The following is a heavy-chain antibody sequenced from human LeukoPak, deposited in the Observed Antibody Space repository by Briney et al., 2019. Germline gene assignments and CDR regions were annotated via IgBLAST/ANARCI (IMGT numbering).Heavy chain of an antibody. J-gene: IGHJ5*02. CDR3: ARGMAAAYDYNWFDP. Sequence: SETLSLTCTVSGGSISTYVWSWIRQTAGKGLEWIGRISDSGSTRYNPSLKSRVTMSVDTSKNQFSLKLDSVTAADTAVYFCARGMAAAYDYNWFDPWGPGTLVTVSS. CDR1: GGSISTYV. V-gene: IGHV4-4*07. D-gene: IGHD5-12*01. CDR2: ISDSGST.